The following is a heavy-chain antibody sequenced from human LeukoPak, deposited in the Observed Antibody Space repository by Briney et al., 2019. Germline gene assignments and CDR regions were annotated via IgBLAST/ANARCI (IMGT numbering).Heavy chain of an antibody. Sequence: GRSLRLSCVASGFTFSTYGMHWVRQAPGKGLEWVAVMSHGGSIEKYAGSVKGRFTISRDNSKETLFLQMNSLRSDDAAVYYCARAKIIQSITHMDVWGQGTTVTASS. CDR2: MSHGGSIE. CDR3: ARAKIIQSITHMDV. D-gene: IGHD5-18*01. V-gene: IGHV3-30*03. J-gene: IGHJ6*02. CDR1: GFTFSTYG.